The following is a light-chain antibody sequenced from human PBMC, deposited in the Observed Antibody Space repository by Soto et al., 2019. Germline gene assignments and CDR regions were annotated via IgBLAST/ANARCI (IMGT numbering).Light chain of an antibody. CDR3: LQSYSTPLS. Sequence: DIQMTQPPSSLSASVGDRVTITCRASQSISSYLNWYQQKLGNAPKLLIYAASSLQTGVPSRFSGSGSVTEFTLTIRSLQPEDCATDYCLQSYSTPLSFGGGNTVEIK. CDR1: QSISSY. J-gene: IGKJ4*01. V-gene: IGKV1-39*01. CDR2: AAS.